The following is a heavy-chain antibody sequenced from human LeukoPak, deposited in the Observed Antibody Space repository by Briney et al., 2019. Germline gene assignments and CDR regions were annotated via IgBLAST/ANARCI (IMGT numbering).Heavy chain of an antibody. Sequence: AGGSLRLSCSASGFTFSTYVMHWVRQAPGKGLEYVSTISSNGGSAYYADSVKGRFTISRDNSKSTLYLQMSSLRAEDTAVYYCVKDTRYDYGYWGQGTLVTVSS. CDR3: VKDTRYDYGY. V-gene: IGHV3-64D*09. CDR1: GFTFSTYV. CDR2: ISSNGGSA. D-gene: IGHD4/OR15-4a*01. J-gene: IGHJ4*02.